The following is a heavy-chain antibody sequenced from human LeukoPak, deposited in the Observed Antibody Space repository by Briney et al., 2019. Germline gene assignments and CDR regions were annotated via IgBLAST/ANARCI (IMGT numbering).Heavy chain of an antibody. CDR1: GFTFSSYA. D-gene: IGHD6-13*01. CDR3: ARDGTGSWYNYYYYYYMDV. CDR2: ISSNGGST. Sequence: GGSLRLSCAASGFTFSSYAMHWVRQAPGKGLEYVSAISSNGGSTYYANSVKGRFTISRDNSKNTLYLQMGSLRAEDMAVYYCARDGTGSWYNYYYYYYMDVWGKGTTVTVSS. J-gene: IGHJ6*03. V-gene: IGHV3-64*01.